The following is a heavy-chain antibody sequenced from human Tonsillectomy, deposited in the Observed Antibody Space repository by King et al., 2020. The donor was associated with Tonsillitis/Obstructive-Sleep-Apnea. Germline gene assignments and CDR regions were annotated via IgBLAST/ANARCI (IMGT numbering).Heavy chain of an antibody. Sequence: QLVQSGAEVKKPGSSVKVSCKASGGSFSTSAINWVRQAPGQGLEWMGRITLMLDIADYAQKLQGRVTITADKSTTTAYMELSSLRPEDTAVYYCASGVFDYYDSRGPTDWGQGTLVTVSS. CDR1: GGSFSTSA. V-gene: IGHV1-69*09. CDR3: ASGVFDYYDSRGPTD. CDR2: ITLMLDIA. D-gene: IGHD3-22*01. J-gene: IGHJ4*02.